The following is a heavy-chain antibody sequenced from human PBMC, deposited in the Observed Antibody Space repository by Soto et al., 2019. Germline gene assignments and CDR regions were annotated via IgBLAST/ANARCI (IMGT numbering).Heavy chain of an antibody. V-gene: IGHV3-21*01. J-gene: IGHJ4*02. CDR3: ARAGLQKGGSMTTVILYYFDY. Sequence: GESLKISCAASGFTFSSYSMNWVRQAPGKGLEWVSSISSSSSYIYYADSVKGRFTISRDNAKNSLYLQMNSLRAEDTAVYYCARAGLQKGGSMTTVILYYFDYWGQGTLVTVSS. D-gene: IGHD4-17*01. CDR2: ISSSSSYI. CDR1: GFTFSSYS.